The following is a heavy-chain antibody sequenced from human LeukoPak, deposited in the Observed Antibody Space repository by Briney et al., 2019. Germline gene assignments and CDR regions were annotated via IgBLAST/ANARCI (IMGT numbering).Heavy chain of an antibody. Sequence: PGGSLRLSCAASGFTFSSYAMSWVRQAPGKGLEWVSAISGSGGSTYYADSVKGRFTISRDNSKNTQYLQMNSLRAEDTAVYYCAKFLVAGYSSGWLDAFDIWGQGKLVTVSS. J-gene: IGHJ3*02. D-gene: IGHD6-19*01. CDR2: ISGSGGST. V-gene: IGHV3-23*01. CDR1: GFTFSSYA. CDR3: AKFLVAGYSSGWLDAFDI.